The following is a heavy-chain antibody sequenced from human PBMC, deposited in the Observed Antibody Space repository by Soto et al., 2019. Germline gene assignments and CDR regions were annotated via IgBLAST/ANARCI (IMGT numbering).Heavy chain of an antibody. D-gene: IGHD2-2*01. Sequence: EVQLVESRGGLVQPGGSLRLSCAASAFTFRNYWMSWVRQAPGKGLECVAKIKEDGSEKYYVDSVKGRFTISRDNAKNSVYLQMDSLTVEDTAMYYCARASSRTSGAIDCWGQGTLVTVSS. J-gene: IGHJ4*02. V-gene: IGHV3-7*04. CDR1: AFTFRNYW. CDR2: IKEDGSEK. CDR3: ARASSRTSGAIDC.